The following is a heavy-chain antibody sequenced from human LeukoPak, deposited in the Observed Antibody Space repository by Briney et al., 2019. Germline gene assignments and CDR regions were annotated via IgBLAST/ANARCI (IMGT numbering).Heavy chain of an antibody. Sequence: SETLSLTCTVSGGSISTYYWSWIRQPPGKGLEWIGYVYYSGSTDYNPSLKSRVTISVDTSKNQFSLKLSSVTAADTAVYYCARQVTVGATISYWGQGTLVTVSS. J-gene: IGHJ4*02. V-gene: IGHV4-59*08. CDR1: GGSISTYY. CDR2: VYYSGST. D-gene: IGHD1-26*01. CDR3: ARQVTVGATISY.